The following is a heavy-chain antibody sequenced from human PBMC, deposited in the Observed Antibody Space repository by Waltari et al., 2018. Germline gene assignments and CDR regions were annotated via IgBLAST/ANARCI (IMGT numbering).Heavy chain of an antibody. J-gene: IGHJ3*02. CDR3: ARDTGSIAAAGTRGAFDI. CDR2: IYYSGST. D-gene: IGHD6-13*01. V-gene: IGHV4-30-4*08. CDR1: GGSISSGDYY. Sequence: QVQLQESGPGLVKPSQTLSLTCTVSGGSISSGDYYWSWIRQPPGKGLEWIGYIYYSGSTYYNPSLKSRVTISVDTSKNQFSLKLRSVTAADTAVYYCARDTGSIAAAGTRGAFDIWGQGTMVTVSS.